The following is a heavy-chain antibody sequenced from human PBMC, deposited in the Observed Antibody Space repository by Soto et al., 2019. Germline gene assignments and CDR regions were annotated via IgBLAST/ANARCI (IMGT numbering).Heavy chain of an antibody. CDR3: ARGVWFGEFYYGMDV. V-gene: IGHV4-34*01. J-gene: IGHJ6*02. D-gene: IGHD3-10*01. CDR2: INHSGST. CDR1: GGSFSGYY. Sequence: SETLSLTCAVYGGSFSGYYWSWIRQPPGKGLEWIGEINHSGSTNYNPSLKSRVTISVDTSKNQFSLKLSSVTVADTAVYYCARGVWFGEFYYGMDVWGQGTTVT.